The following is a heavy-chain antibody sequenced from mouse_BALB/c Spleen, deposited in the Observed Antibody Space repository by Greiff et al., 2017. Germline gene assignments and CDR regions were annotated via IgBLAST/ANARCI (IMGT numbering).Heavy chain of an antibody. J-gene: IGHJ4*01. CDR1: GFTFSSYG. CDR2: ISSGGSYT. Sequence: EVMLVESGGDLVKPGGSLKLSCAASGFTFSSYGMSWVRQTPDKRLEWVATISSGGSYTYYPDSVKGRFTISRDNAKNTLYLQMSSLKSEDTAMYYCARLKTTVEGGYYYAMDYWGQGTSVTVSS. CDR3: ARLKTTVEGGYYYAMDY. D-gene: IGHD1-1*01. V-gene: IGHV5-6*01.